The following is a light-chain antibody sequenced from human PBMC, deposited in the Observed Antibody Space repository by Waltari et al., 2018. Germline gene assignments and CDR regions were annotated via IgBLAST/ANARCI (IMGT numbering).Light chain of an antibody. J-gene: IGLJ1*01. CDR3: QSYDSSLSGSYV. Sequence: QSVLTQPPSVSGAPGQRVTISSTGSSSNIGAGYDVPWYQQLPGTAPKLLIYGNSNRPSGVPDRFSGSKSGTSASLAITGLQAEDEADYYCQSYDSSLSGSYVFGTGTKVTVL. CDR1: SSNIGAGYD. CDR2: GNS. V-gene: IGLV1-40*01.